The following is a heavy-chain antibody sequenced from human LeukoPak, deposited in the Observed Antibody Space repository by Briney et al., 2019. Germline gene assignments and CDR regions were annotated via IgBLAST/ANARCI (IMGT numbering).Heavy chain of an antibody. V-gene: IGHV4-30-2*02. CDR1: GGSISSGGYS. D-gene: IGHD1-26*01. CDR2: IYHSGST. J-gene: IGHJ6*02. CDR3: ARSSGVRYGMDV. Sequence: SETLSLTCAVSGGSISSGGYSWSWIRQPPGKGLEWIGYIYHSGSTYYNPSLKSRVTISVDRSKNQFSLKLSSVTAADTAVYYCARSSGVRYGMDVWGQGTTVTVSS.